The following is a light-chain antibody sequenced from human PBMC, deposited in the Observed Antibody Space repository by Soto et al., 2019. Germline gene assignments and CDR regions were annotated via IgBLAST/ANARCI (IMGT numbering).Light chain of an antibody. Sequence: QSALTQPASVSGSPGQSITISCTGTSSDVGGYNYVSWYQQHPGKAPKLMIYEVSNRPSGVSSRFSGSKSGNTASLTISGLQAEDEADHYCSSYTSSSTLAVFGGGTKLTVL. CDR2: EVS. V-gene: IGLV2-14*01. CDR3: SSYTSSSTLAV. CDR1: SSDVGGYNY. J-gene: IGLJ2*01.